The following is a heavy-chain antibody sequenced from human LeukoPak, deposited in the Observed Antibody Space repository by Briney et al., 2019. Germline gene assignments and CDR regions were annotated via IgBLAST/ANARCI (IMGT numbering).Heavy chain of an antibody. Sequence: PGGSLRLSCAASGFTVSSNYMSWVRQAPGEGLEWVSVIYSGGNTYYADFVKGRFTISRDNSKNTLYLQMNSLRAEDTAVYYCAREALIGALDMWGQGTMVTVSS. D-gene: IGHD3-22*01. CDR2: IYSGGNT. V-gene: IGHV3-53*01. CDR3: AREALIGALDM. CDR1: GFTVSSNY. J-gene: IGHJ3*02.